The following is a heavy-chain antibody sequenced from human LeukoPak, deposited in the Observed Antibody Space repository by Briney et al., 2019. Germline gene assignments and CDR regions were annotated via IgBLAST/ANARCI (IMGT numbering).Heavy chain of an antibody. CDR2: INSNSGDT. CDR3: ARKRKLPYDAFDI. J-gene: IGHJ3*02. D-gene: IGHD1-26*01. CDR1: GYTFTTYY. V-gene: IGHV1-2*06. Sequence: ASVKVSCKTSGYTFTTYYIHWVRQAPGQGLEYMGRINSNSGDTTYVEKFEDRVTMTRDTSITTAYMELSGLVSDDTAVYYCARKRKLPYDAFDIWGQGTMVTVSS.